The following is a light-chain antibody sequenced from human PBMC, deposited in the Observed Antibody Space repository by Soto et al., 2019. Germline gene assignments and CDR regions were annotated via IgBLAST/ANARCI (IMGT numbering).Light chain of an antibody. CDR1: QSVGTK. CDR2: GAS. CDR3: QQYNNWKT. Sequence: ETVMTQSPATLSVSPGERATLSCRASQSVGTKLAWYQKKPGQAPRLLIYGASTRATGIPARFSGSGSGTEFTLTISSLQSEDFAIYYCQQYNNWKTFGQGTKVEIK. V-gene: IGKV3-15*01. J-gene: IGKJ1*01.